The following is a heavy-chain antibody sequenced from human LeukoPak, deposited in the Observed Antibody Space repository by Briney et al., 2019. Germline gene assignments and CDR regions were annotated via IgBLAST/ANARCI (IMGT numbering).Heavy chain of an antibody. CDR1: GYTFTGYY. Sequence: ASVKVSCKASGYTFTGYYMHWVRQAPVQGLEWMGWINPNSGGTNYAQKFQGRVTITRNTSISTAYMELSSLRSEDTAVYYCARGVALGYCSSTSCSRAGRFDPWGQGTLVTVSS. CDR2: INPNSGGT. CDR3: ARGVALGYCSSTSCSRAGRFDP. J-gene: IGHJ5*02. V-gene: IGHV1-2*02. D-gene: IGHD2-2*01.